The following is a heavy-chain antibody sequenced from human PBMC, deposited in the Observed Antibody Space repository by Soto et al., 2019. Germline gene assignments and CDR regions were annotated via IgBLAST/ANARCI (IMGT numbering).Heavy chain of an antibody. V-gene: IGHV6-1*01. CDR3: ARDREYSSGWYDYYYYGMDV. Sequence: SPTLSLTCAISGDRVSSNSAAWNWIRQSPSRGLEWLGRTYYRSKWYNDYAVSVKSRITSNPDTSKNQFSLQLNSVTPEDTAVYYCARDREYSSGWYDYYYYGMDVWGQGTTVTVSS. D-gene: IGHD6-19*01. CDR2: TYYRSKWYN. J-gene: IGHJ6*02. CDR1: GDRVSSNSAA.